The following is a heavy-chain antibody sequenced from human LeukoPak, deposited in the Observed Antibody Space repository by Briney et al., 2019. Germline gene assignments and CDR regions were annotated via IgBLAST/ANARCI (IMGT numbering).Heavy chain of an antibody. D-gene: IGHD1-26*01. CDR3: ARGPRRGSYFFL. J-gene: IGHJ4*02. CDR2: MNPNSGNT. CDR1: GYTFTSYD. V-gene: IGHV1-8*02. Sequence: GSVKVSCKASGYTFTSYDINWVRQATGQGLEWMGWMNPNSGNTGYAQKFQGRVTMTRNTSISTAYMELSSLRSEDTAVYYCARGPRRGSYFFLWGQGTLVTVSS.